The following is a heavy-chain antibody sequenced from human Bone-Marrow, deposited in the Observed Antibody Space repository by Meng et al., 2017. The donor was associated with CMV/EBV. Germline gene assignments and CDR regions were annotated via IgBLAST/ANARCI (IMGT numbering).Heavy chain of an antibody. CDR1: GYTFTSYD. Sequence: ASVKVSCKASGYTFTSYDINWVRQAMGQRLGWMGWMNPNSDNTSYAQKFQGRVTITRNTSIITAYMGLSNLRSEDTAVYYCARPLGAGTTYSWGQGTLVTVSS. CDR2: MNPNSDNT. V-gene: IGHV1-8*03. J-gene: IGHJ4*02. CDR3: ARPLGAGTTYS. D-gene: IGHD3-10*01.